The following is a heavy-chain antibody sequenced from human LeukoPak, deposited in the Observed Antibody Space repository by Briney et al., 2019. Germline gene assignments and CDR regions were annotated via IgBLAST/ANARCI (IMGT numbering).Heavy chain of an antibody. J-gene: IGHJ4*02. CDR1: GFTFSSYS. D-gene: IGHD6-6*01. Sequence: GGSLRLSCAASGFTFSSYSMNWVRQAPGKGLEWVSSISSSSSYIYYADSVKGRFTISRDNVKNSLFLELNSLRPEDTALYYCAKDSSSGGHYFDYWGQGTLLTVSS. CDR2: ISSSSSYI. V-gene: IGHV3-21*04. CDR3: AKDSSSGGHYFDY.